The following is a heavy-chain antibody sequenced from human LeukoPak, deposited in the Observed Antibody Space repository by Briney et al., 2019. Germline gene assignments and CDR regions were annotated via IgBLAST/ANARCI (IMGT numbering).Heavy chain of an antibody. J-gene: IGHJ3*02. V-gene: IGHV3-30*03. CDR2: ISFDGSNT. CDR1: GFNLRSYG. Sequence: PGGSLRLSCAASGFNLRSYGMHWVRQAPGKGLEWVGLISFDGSNTYYVGSVKGRFTISRDNSKNTLYLQMSGLRAEDTAVYYCARDHDAFDIWGQGTMVTVSS. CDR3: ARDHDAFDI.